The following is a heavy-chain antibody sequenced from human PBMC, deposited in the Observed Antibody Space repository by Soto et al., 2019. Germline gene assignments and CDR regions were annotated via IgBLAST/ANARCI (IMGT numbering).Heavy chain of an antibody. CDR2: IIPILGIA. D-gene: IGHD3-9*01. V-gene: IGHV1-69*08. Sequence: QVQLVQSGAEVKKPGSSVKVSCKASGGTFSSYTISWVRQAPGQGLEWMGRIIPILGIANYAQKFQGRVTITADKSTSTAYMELSSLRYEDTDVYYRARDGGARYIDGLGWFDPWGQGTLVTVSS. CDR1: GGTFSSYT. CDR3: ARDGGARYIDGLGWFDP. J-gene: IGHJ5*02.